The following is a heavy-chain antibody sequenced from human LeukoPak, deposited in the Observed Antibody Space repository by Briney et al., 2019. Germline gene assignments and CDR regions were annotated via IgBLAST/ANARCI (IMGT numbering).Heavy chain of an antibody. J-gene: IGHJ1*01. V-gene: IGHV1-69*13. CDR1: GGTFSSYA. Sequence: GASVKVSCKASGGTFSSYAISWVRQAPGQGLEWMGGIIPIFGTANYAQKFQGRVTITADEPTSTAYMELSSLRSEDTAVYYCASAVVVVAARLGYFQHWGQGTLVTVSS. CDR2: IIPIFGTA. D-gene: IGHD2-15*01. CDR3: ASAVVVVAARLGYFQH.